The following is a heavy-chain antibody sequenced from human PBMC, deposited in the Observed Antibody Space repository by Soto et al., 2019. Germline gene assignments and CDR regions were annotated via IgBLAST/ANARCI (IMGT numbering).Heavy chain of an antibody. J-gene: IGHJ4*02. V-gene: IGHV4-31*03. CDR2: IRDSGST. CDR1: GGSVSSGDYS. CDR3: ARAMANYFDY. Sequence: QVQLQESGPGQVKLSQTLYVTCTVSGGSVSSGDYSWSWIRLHPGKGLEWIGYIRDSGSTYYNPSLEGRVTISVDTSKNQFSLRLRSVTAADTAVYYCARAMANYFDYWGQGTLVTASS. D-gene: IGHD2-8*01.